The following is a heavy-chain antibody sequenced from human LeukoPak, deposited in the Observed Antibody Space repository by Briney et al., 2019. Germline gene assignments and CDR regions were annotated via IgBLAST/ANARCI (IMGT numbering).Heavy chain of an antibody. CDR3: ARSGYYDFWSGYSHYFDY. D-gene: IGHD3-3*01. Sequence: SETLSLTCGVSGYSISSCYYWGWIRQPPGEGLELIDSIYHSGSTYYNPSLKSRGNISVDTSKNQFSLKMSSVTAADTAVYYCARSGYYDFWSGYSHYFDYWGQGTLVTVSS. V-gene: IGHV4-38-2*01. CDR2: IYHSGST. J-gene: IGHJ4*02. CDR1: GYSISSCYY.